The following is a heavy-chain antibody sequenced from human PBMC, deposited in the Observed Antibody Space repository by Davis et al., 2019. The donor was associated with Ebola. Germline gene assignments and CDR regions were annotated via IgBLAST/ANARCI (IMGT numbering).Heavy chain of an antibody. Sequence: SGPTLVYPTQTLTLTSTYIGFLLRTTGAGVGWMRQPEGQGLETDSRTQWEEDKRYSPSLKSRPTITKDTSKNQVVLTMTNMDPVDTATYYCAHRIMVTTFADAFDIWGQGTMVTVSS. J-gene: IGHJ3*02. CDR1: GFLLRTTGAG. CDR3: AHRIMVTTFADAFDI. V-gene: IGHV2-5*02. D-gene: IGHD3-16*01. CDR2: TQWEEDK.